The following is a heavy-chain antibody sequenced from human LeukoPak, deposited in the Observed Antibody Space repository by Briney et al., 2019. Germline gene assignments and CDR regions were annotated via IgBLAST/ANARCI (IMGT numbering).Heavy chain of an antibody. CDR2: ITGSGGST. J-gene: IGHJ4*02. CDR1: GFSFSSYA. V-gene: IGHV3-23*01. D-gene: IGHD2-21*02. CDR3: ARSCGGDCYSDY. Sequence: GGSLRLSCAASGFSFSSYAMGWVRQAPGKGLEWVSAITGSGGSTYYADSVKGRFTISRDTSKNTLYLQMNILRAEDTAIYYCARSCGGDCYSDYWGQGTLVTVSS.